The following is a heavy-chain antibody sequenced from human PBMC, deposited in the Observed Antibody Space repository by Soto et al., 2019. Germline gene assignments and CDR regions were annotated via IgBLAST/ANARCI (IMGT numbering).Heavy chain of an antibody. CDR2: INPNSGGT. J-gene: IGHJ6*02. CDR3: ARSLTEGYCTITGCYTRPLYGMDV. D-gene: IGHD2-2*02. V-gene: IGHV1-2*02. Sequence: ASVKVYCKASGYTFSGYYIHWLRQDPGQGLEWMGWINPNSGGTNYAQKFQGRVTVTRDTPTSTAYMELSRLTSDDTAVYYCARSLTEGYCTITGCYTRPLYGMDVWGQGTTVTVSS. CDR1: GYTFSGYY.